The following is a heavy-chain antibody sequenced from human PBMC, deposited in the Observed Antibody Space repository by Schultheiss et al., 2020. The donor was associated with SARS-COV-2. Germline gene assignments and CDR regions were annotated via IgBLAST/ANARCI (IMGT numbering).Heavy chain of an antibody. Sequence: GGSLRLSCAASGFTFSSYAMSWVRQAPGKGLEWVSAISGSGGSTYYADSVKGRFTISRDNSKNTLYLQMNSLRAEDTAVYYCAKDSYDFWSGYTYYYYYYGMDVWGQGTTVTVSS. CDR3: AKDSYDFWSGYTYYYYYYGMDV. J-gene: IGHJ6*02. D-gene: IGHD3-3*01. CDR2: ISGSGGST. CDR1: GFTFSSYA. V-gene: IGHV3-23*01.